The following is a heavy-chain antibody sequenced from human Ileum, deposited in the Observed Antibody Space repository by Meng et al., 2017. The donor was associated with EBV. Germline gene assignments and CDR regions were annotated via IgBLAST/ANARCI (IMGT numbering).Heavy chain of an antibody. CDR1: VGSIRSTGHY. J-gene: IGHJ4*02. V-gene: IGHV4-30-4*01. D-gene: IGHD2-21*02. CDR3: ARVAVTAIHFDS. Sequence: HVQSQESGPDLQNPSQTLSLPRMFSVGSIRSTGHYWTWIRQPPGKGLEWIGYIFYSGSSFYNPSLQSRVTISVDTSKNQFSLNLSSVTAADTAVYYCARVAVTAIHFDSWGQGTLVTVSS. CDR2: IFYSGSS.